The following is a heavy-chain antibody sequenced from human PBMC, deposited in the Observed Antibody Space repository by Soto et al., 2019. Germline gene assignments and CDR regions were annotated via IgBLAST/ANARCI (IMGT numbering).Heavy chain of an antibody. CDR3: ARADLYYDFWSGYYGPRYFQH. CDR2: IYYSRST. V-gene: IGHV4-59*01. J-gene: IGHJ1*01. CDR1: GGSISSYY. D-gene: IGHD3-3*01. Sequence: PSEPLSLTCTVSGGSISSYYWSWIRQPPGKGLEWIGYIYYSRSTNYNPSLKSRVTISVDTSKNQFSLKLSSVTAADTAVYYCARADLYYDFWSGYYGPRYFQHWGQGTLVTVSS.